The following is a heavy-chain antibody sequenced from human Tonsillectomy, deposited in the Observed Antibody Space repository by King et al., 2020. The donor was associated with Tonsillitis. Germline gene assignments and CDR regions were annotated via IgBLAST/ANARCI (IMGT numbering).Heavy chain of an antibody. CDR2: IIPIFGTA. D-gene: IGHD3-10*01. J-gene: IGHJ2*01. V-gene: IGHV1-69*01. CDR1: GGTFRSYA. Sequence: VQLVESGAEVKKPGSSVKVSCKASGGTFRSYAISWVRQAPGQGLEWMGGIIPIFGTANSAQNFQGRVTITADESTSTVYMELSSLRSEDTAVYYCARDAGTGTYWYFDLWGRGTLVTVSS. CDR3: ARDAGTGTYWYFDL.